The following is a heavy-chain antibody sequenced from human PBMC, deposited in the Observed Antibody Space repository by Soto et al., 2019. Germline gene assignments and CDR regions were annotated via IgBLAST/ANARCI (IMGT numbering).Heavy chain of an antibody. J-gene: IGHJ4*02. V-gene: IGHV1-69*06. CDR1: GCTFSSYA. Sequence: SVKVSCKASGCTFSSYAISWVRQAPGQGLEWMGGIIPIFGTANYAQKFQGRVTITADKSTSTAYMELSSLRSEDTAVYYCARDGFGGGNDKNFDYWGQGTLVTVSS. CDR3: ARDGFGGGNDKNFDY. CDR2: IIPIFGTA. D-gene: IGHD2-15*01.